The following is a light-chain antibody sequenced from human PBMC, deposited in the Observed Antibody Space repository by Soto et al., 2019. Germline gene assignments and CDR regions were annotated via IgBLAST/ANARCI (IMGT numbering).Light chain of an antibody. V-gene: IGKV3-15*01. J-gene: IGKJ4*01. CDR1: QSINNN. Sequence: EIVMTQSPATLSVSPGERATLSCRASQSINNNLAWYQQKRGQGPRLLIYGASSRATGTPARFSGSGSGSVFPLTISSLQYEDFAIYYCQQYNDWPLTFGGGTKVEIK. CDR2: GAS. CDR3: QQYNDWPLT.